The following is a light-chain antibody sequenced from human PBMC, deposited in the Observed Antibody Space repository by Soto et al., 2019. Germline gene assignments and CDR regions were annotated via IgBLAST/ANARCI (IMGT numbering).Light chain of an antibody. J-gene: IGLJ2*01. CDR3: QVCNSSSDHVV. CDR1: NIGSES. CDR2: DDS. Sequence: SYELTQPPSVSVAPGQTARITCGGDNIGSESVHWYQQKPGQAPVLVVCDDSDRPSGIPERFSGSNSGNTATLTISRVEAGDEADYYCQVCNSSSDHVVFGGGTKLTVL. V-gene: IGLV3-21*02.